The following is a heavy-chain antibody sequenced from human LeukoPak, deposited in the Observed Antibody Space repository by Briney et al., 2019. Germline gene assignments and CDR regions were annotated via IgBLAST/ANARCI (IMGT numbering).Heavy chain of an antibody. J-gene: IGHJ4*02. CDR2: MSSSSSYI. Sequence: GGSLRLSCAASGFTSSSYSMNWVGQAPGKGLEWVSTMSSSSSYIYYADSVKGRFTISRDNAKNSLYLQMNSLRAEDTAVYYCARDSFYYYDSSGYYFDYWGQGTLVTVSS. CDR3: ARDSFYYYDSSGYYFDY. D-gene: IGHD3-22*01. V-gene: IGHV3-21*01. CDR1: GFTSSSYS.